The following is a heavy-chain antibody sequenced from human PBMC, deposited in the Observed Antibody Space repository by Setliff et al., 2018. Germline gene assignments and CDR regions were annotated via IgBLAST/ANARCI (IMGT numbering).Heavy chain of an antibody. V-gene: IGHV3-11*04. J-gene: IGHJ4*02. CDR2: ISSSGSTI. D-gene: IGHD6-6*01. Sequence: LSLTCAVSGSSVRSRHYWGWIRQPPGRGLEWISYISSSGSTIYYADSVKGRFTISRDNAKNSLYLHMNSLRAEDTAVYYCAREYSSSSGVSTDYWGQGNMVTVSS. CDR1: GSSVRSRHY. CDR3: AREYSSSSGVSTDY.